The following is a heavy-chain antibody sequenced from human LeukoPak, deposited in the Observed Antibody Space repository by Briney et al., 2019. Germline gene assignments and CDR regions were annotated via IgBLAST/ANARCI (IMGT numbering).Heavy chain of an antibody. CDR2: ISSSGSTI. Sequence: GGSLRLSCAASGFTFSDYYMSWIRQAPGKGLEWVSYISSSGSTIYYADSVKGRSTISRDNAKNSLYLQMNSLRAEDTAVYYCARDEYYDILTGYARGSAFDIWGEGTRVTVSS. J-gene: IGHJ3*02. CDR1: GFTFSDYY. V-gene: IGHV3-11*01. D-gene: IGHD3-9*01. CDR3: ARDEYYDILTGYARGSAFDI.